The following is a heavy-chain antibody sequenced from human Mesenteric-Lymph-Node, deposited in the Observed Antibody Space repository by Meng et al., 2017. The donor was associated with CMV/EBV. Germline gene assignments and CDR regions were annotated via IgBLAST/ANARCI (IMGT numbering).Heavy chain of an antibody. V-gene: IGHV1-46*01. CDR3: ARGGGYGTEDY. CDR1: GYTFTSYS. Sequence: ASVKVSCKASGYTFTSYSMHWLRQAPGQGLEWMGIINPSGGSTTYYPQKFQGRVTMTRDTSTSTVYMELSSLRSEDTAVYYCARGGGYGTEDYWGQGTLVTVSS. CDR2: INPSGGST. J-gene: IGHJ4*02. D-gene: IGHD5-12*01.